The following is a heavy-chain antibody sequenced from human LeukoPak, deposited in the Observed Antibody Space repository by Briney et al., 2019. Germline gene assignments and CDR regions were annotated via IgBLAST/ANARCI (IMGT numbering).Heavy chain of an antibody. J-gene: IGHJ4*02. V-gene: IGHV3-30-3*01. Sequence: PGGSLRLSCAASGFTFSSYAMHWVRQAPGKGLEWVAVISYDGSNKYYADSVKGRFTISRDNSKNTLYLQMNSLRAEDTAVYYCAREPRAVAGRGGPDYWGQGTLVTVSS. D-gene: IGHD6-19*01. CDR3: AREPRAVAGRGGPDY. CDR1: GFTFSSYA. CDR2: ISYDGSNK.